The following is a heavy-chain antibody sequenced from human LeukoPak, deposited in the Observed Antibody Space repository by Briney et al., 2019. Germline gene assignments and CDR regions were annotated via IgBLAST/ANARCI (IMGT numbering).Heavy chain of an antibody. Sequence: GGSLRLSCAASGFTFSSYAMTWVRQAPGEGLEWVSLIYSGGSTSYADSVKGRFTISRDNSKNTLYLQMDSLRTEDTAVYYCARKTDHQTGGDYWGQGTLVTVSS. CDR2: IYSGGST. J-gene: IGHJ4*02. D-gene: IGHD1-1*01. CDR1: GFTFSSYA. V-gene: IGHV3-66*01. CDR3: ARKTDHQTGGDY.